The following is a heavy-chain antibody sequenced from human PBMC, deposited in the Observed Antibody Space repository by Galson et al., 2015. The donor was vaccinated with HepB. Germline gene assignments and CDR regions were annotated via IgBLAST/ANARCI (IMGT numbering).Heavy chain of an antibody. CDR1: GYTFTDYY. CDR2: INPNSGGT. D-gene: IGHD6-13*01. Sequence: SVKVSCKASGYTFTDYYIHWVRQAPGQGLELMGRINPNSGGTNYAQKFQGRVTMTSDTSISTAYMELSRLTSDDTAVYYCARDTQQLVLYYWGQGTLVTVSS. V-gene: IGHV1-2*06. CDR3: ARDTQQLVLYY. J-gene: IGHJ4*02.